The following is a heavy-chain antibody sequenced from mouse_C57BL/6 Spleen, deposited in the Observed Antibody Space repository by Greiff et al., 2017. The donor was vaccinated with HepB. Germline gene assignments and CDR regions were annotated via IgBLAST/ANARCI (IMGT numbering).Heavy chain of an antibody. D-gene: IGHD2-1*01. J-gene: IGHJ4*01. CDR2: INPNNGGT. CDR3: ARGGIYYGNPWAMDY. CDR1: GYTFTDYN. V-gene: IGHV1-22*01. Sequence: EVQLQQSGPELVKPGASVKMSCKASGYTFTDYNMHWVKQSHGKSLEWIGYINPNNGGTSYNQKFKGKATLTVNKSSSTAYMELRSLTSEDSAVYDCARGGIYYGNPWAMDYWGQGTSVTVSS.